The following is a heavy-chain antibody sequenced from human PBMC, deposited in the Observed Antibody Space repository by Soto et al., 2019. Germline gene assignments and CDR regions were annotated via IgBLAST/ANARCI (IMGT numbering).Heavy chain of an antibody. Sequence: QVQLQESGPGLVKPSQTLSLTCTVSGGSISSGGYYWSWIRQHPGKGLEWIGYIYYSGSTYYNPSPKSRVTIXXXTXXNQFSLKLSSVTAADTAVYYCARSGYSYGPDPLLYWGQGTLVTVSS. CDR1: GGSISSGGYY. CDR2: IYYSGST. CDR3: ARSGYSYGPDPLLY. J-gene: IGHJ4*02. D-gene: IGHD5-18*01. V-gene: IGHV4-31*03.